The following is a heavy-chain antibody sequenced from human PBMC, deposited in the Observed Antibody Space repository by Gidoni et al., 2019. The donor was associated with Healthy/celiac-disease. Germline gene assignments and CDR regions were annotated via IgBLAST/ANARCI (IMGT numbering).Heavy chain of an antibody. J-gene: IGHJ4*02. CDR2: RWYDGSNK. CDR3: AREYCSGGSCYHVFDY. Sequence: QVQLVESGGGVVQPGRSLRLSCAASGFTFSSYGMHWVRQAPGKGLEWVAVRWYDGSNKYYEDSVKGRFTISKDKSKNTLYLQMNSLRAEDTAVYYCAREYCSGGSCYHVFDYWGQGTLVTVSS. CDR1: GFTFSSYG. V-gene: IGHV3-33*01. D-gene: IGHD2-15*01.